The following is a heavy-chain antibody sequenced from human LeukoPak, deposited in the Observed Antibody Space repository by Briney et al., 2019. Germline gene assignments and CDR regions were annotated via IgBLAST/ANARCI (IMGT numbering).Heavy chain of an antibody. CDR2: ISSNSRYI. CDR3: ARDGLGSYGY. CDR1: GFDFSDYT. J-gene: IGHJ4*01. V-gene: IGHV3-21*01. Sequence: PGGSLSLSCAASGFDFSDYTINWVRQAPGKGLEWVSSISSNSRYIYYADSVKGRLTVSRDNAKNSVYLQMNNLRVEDTAVYYCARDGLGSYGYWGHGTLVTVSS. D-gene: IGHD3-16*01.